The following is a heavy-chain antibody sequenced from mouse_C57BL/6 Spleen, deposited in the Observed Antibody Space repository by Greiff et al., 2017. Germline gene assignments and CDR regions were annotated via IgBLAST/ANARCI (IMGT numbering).Heavy chain of an antibody. V-gene: IGHV7-3*01. Sequence: EGGGITFTDYYMSWVRQPPGKALEWLGFIRNKANGYTTEYSASVKGRFTISRDNSQSILYLQMNALRAEDSATYYCARYGNYLDYWGQGTTLTVSS. CDR2: IRNKANGYTT. CDR1: GITFTDYY. J-gene: IGHJ2*01. CDR3: ARYGNYLDY.